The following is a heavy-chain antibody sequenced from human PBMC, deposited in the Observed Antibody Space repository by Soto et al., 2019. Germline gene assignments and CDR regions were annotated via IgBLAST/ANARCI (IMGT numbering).Heavy chain of an antibody. CDR1: GLTFSAFD. CDR2: IGTQHDT. Sequence: DVQLVESGGGLVQPGGSLRLSCAASGLTFSAFDMHWVRQTTGKGLEWVAAIGTQHDTYYPDSVKARFTISRENAKNSFYLQMNSLRAGDTAVYYCARQASYWHGGGGWFDPWGQGTLVTVSS. CDR3: ARQASYWHGGGGWFDP. D-gene: IGHD2-8*02. J-gene: IGHJ5*02. V-gene: IGHV3-13*01.